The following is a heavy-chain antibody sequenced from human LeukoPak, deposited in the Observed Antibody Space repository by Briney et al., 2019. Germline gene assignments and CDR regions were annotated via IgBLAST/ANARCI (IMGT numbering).Heavy chain of an antibody. CDR3: AKDGNNGPRAFDI. D-gene: IGHD1-1*01. J-gene: IGHJ3*02. CDR1: GFSFSSHG. V-gene: IGHV3-30*02. Sequence: PGRSLRLSCAASGFSFSSHGIHWVRQAPGKGLEWVAFIRYDGSNKYYADSVKGRFTISRDNSKNTLYLQMNSLRAEDTVVYYCAKDGNNGPRAFDIWGQGTMVTVSS. CDR2: IRYDGSNK.